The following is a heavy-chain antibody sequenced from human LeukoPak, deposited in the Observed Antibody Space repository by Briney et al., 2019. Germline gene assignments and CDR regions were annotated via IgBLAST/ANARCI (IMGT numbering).Heavy chain of an antibody. Sequence: GGSLRLSCAASGFTFSSYGMHWVRQAPGKGLEWVAVISYDGSNKYYADSVKGRFTISRDNSKNTLYLQMNSLRAEDTAVYYCARDYYGSGSWLGDVWGKGTTVTISS. CDR1: GFTFSSYG. CDR2: ISYDGSNK. CDR3: ARDYYGSGSWLGDV. V-gene: IGHV3-30*03. D-gene: IGHD3-10*01. J-gene: IGHJ6*04.